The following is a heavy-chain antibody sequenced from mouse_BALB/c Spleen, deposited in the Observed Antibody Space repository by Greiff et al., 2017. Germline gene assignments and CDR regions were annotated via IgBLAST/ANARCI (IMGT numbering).Heavy chain of an antibody. J-gene: IGHJ3*01. V-gene: IGHV5-2*01. CDR1: EYDFPSHA. CDR3: ARHKYGNPAWFAY. Sequence: EVHLVESGGGLVQPGESLKLSCESNEYDFPSHAMSWVRKTPEKRLELVAAINSDGGSTYYPDTMERRFIISRDNTKKTLYLQMSSLRSGDTALYYCARHKYGNPAWFAYWGQGTLVTVSA. D-gene: IGHD2-10*02. CDR2: INSDGGST.